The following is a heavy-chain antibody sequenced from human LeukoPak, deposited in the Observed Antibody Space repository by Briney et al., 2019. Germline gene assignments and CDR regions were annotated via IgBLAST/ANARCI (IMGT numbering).Heavy chain of an antibody. CDR2: INPNSGGT. CDR1: GYTFTGYY. Sequence: ASVKVSCKASGYTFTGYYMHWVRQAPGQGLEWMGWINPNSGGTNYAQKFQGRVTMTRDTSISTAYMELSRLRSDDTAVYYCARERDIVVVRDAFDIWGQGTMVTVSS. D-gene: IGHD2-2*01. CDR3: ARERDIVVVRDAFDI. J-gene: IGHJ3*02. V-gene: IGHV1-2*02.